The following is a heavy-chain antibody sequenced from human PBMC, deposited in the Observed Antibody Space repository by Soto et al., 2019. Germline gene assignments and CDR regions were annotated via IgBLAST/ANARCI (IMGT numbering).Heavy chain of an antibody. V-gene: IGHV1-2*04. CDR1: GYTFTGYY. Sequence: ASVKVSCKASGYTFTGYYMHWVRQAPGQGLEWMGWIKPNSGGTNYAQKFQGWVTMTRDTSISTAYMELSRLRSDDTAVYYCARERYSYGYHYYGMDVWGQGTTVTVSS. J-gene: IGHJ6*02. D-gene: IGHD5-18*01. CDR3: ARERYSYGYHYYGMDV. CDR2: IKPNSGGT.